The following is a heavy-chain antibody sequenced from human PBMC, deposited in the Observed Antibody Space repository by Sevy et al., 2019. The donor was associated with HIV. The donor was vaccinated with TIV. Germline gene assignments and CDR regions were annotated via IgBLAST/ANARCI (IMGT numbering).Heavy chain of an antibody. Sequence: GGSLRLSCVASEFAFNIHNMSWVHQAPGKGLEWVSSISTSSNNIYYADSVEGRFTISRDNAKNSLYLQMNSLRAEDTAVYYCARTFSFSWYDYWGQGTLVTVSS. CDR3: ARTFSFSWYDY. CDR1: EFAFNIHN. J-gene: IGHJ4*02. V-gene: IGHV3-21*01. CDR2: ISTSSNNI. D-gene: IGHD6-13*01.